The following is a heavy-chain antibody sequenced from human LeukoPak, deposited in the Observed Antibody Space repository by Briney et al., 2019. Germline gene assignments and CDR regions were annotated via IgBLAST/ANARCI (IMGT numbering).Heavy chain of an antibody. D-gene: IGHD3-10*01. CDR2: MTPNSGNT. CDR3: AREGRGWYFDL. Sequence: GASVKVSCKASGYTFTSFNINWVRQATGQGLEWVGWMTPNSGNTGYAQKFQGRVTLTRNTSISTAYMELSSLRSEDTAVYYCAREGRGWYFDLWGRGTLVTVSS. J-gene: IGHJ2*01. V-gene: IGHV1-8*01. CDR1: GYTFTSFN.